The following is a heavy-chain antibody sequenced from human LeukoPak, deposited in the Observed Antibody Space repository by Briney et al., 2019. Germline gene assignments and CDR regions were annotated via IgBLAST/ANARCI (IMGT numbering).Heavy chain of an antibody. Sequence: SETLFLTCAVYGGSFSGYYWSWIRQPPGKGLEWIGEIKHSGSTNYNPSLKSRVTISLDASKNQFSLRLSSVSAADTAMYFCARRAMARGVTHYYFDYWGQGILVTVSS. V-gene: IGHV4-34*01. D-gene: IGHD3-10*01. CDR3: ARRAMARGVTHYYFDY. J-gene: IGHJ4*02. CDR1: GGSFSGYY. CDR2: IKHSGST.